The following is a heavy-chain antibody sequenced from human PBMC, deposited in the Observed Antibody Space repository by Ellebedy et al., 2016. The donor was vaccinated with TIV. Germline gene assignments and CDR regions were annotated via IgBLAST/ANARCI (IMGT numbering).Heavy chain of an antibody. D-gene: IGHD2-2*01. Sequence: SVKVSXXASGGTFSSYAISWVRQAPGQGLEWMGGIIPIFGTANYAQKFQGRVTITADESTSTAYMELSSLRSEDTAVYYCAREGERYCSSTSCLENPDYWGQGTLVTVSS. J-gene: IGHJ4*02. CDR1: GGTFSSYA. CDR3: AREGERYCSSTSCLENPDY. CDR2: IIPIFGTA. V-gene: IGHV1-69*13.